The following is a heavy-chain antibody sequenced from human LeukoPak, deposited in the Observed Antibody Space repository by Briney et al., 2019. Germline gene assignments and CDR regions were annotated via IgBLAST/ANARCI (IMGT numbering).Heavy chain of an antibody. D-gene: IGHD3-22*01. Sequence: GGSLRLSCAASGFTVSRNYMNWVRQAPGKGLEWVSVIYSGGTSYYADSVKGRFTISRDNSKNTLNLQMNSLRAEDTAVYYCATYFDSSASYYNFAFQFWGQGTQVTVSS. V-gene: IGHV3-66*01. CDR3: ATYFDSSASYYNFAFQF. J-gene: IGHJ4*02. CDR1: GFTVSRNY. CDR2: IYSGGTS.